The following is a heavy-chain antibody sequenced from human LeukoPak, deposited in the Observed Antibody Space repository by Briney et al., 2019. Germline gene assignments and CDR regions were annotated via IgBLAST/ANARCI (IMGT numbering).Heavy chain of an antibody. V-gene: IGHV1-2*02. CDR2: INPNSGGT. CDR3: AREFRRYCSGGNCYSPLEYAFDI. Sequence: GASVKVSCKASGYSFTGYYMHWVRQAPGQGLEWMGWINPNSGGTNYAQRFQGRVTMTRDTSISPAYMELSRLRSDDTAVYYCAREFRRYCSGGNCYSPLEYAFDIWGQGTMVTVSS. J-gene: IGHJ3*02. D-gene: IGHD2-15*01. CDR1: GYSFTGYY.